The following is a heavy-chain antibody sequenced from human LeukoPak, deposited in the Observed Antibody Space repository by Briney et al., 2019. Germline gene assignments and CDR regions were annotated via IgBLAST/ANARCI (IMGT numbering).Heavy chain of an antibody. CDR1: GGSLSDYH. V-gene: IGHV4-34*01. CDR3: ARVEIEASGNVIDY. Sequence: TSETLSLTCAVYGGSLSDYHWRWIRQPPGKGLEWIGEISHSGSTNYNPSLKSRVTISVDTSKNQFSLKLSSVTAADTAVYYCARVEIEASGNVIDYWGQGTLVTVSS. CDR2: ISHSGST. J-gene: IGHJ4*02. D-gene: IGHD6-25*01.